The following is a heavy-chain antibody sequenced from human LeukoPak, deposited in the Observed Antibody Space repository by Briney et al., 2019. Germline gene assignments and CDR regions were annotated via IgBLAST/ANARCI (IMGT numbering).Heavy chain of an antibody. CDR1: GGSISSSSYY. CDR2: IYYSGST. D-gene: IGHD6-13*01. V-gene: IGHV4-39*07. CDR3: ARSGGSSSWYWFDP. J-gene: IGHJ5*02. Sequence: SETLSLTCTVSGGSISSSSYYWGWIRQPPGKGLGWIGSIYYSGSTYYNPSLKSRVTISVDTSKNQFSLKLSSVTAADTAVYYCARSGGSSSWYWFDPWGQGTLVTVSS.